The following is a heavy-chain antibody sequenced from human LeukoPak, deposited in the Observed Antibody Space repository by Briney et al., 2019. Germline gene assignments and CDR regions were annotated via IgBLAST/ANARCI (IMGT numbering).Heavy chain of an antibody. Sequence: GGSLRLSCAASGFTFSSYSMNWVRHAPGKGLEWVSSISSSSSYIYYADSVKGRFTISRDNAKNSLYLQMNSLRAEDTAVYYCATAIAVAGTNYWGQGTLVTVSS. CDR3: ATAIAVAGTNY. D-gene: IGHD6-19*01. J-gene: IGHJ4*02. CDR1: GFTFSSYS. CDR2: ISSSSSYI. V-gene: IGHV3-21*01.